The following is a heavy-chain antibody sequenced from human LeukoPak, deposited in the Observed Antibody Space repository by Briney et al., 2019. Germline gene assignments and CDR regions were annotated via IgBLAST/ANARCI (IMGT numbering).Heavy chain of an antibody. CDR1: GFTFSGSA. D-gene: IGHD5-24*01. CDR2: VRIKANNYAT. CDR3: ARHNEMTH. J-gene: IGHJ1*01. Sequence: HPGGSLRLSCAASGFTFSGSAMHWVRQASGRGPEWVGRVRIKANNYATAYAASVKGRFTIPRDDSKNTAYLQMNSLKTEDTAVYYCARHNEMTHWGQGTLVTVSS. V-gene: IGHV3-73*01.